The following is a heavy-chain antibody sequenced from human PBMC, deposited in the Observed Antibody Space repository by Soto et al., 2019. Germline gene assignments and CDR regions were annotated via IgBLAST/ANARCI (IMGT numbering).Heavy chain of an antibody. CDR2: ISDTGGDS. CDR1: GFTFINYA. J-gene: IGHJ4*02. Sequence: GGSLRLSCEAAGFTFINYAMSWVRQSPGKGLEWVSSISDTGGDSYYADSMDGRFTVSRDNSKNTLYLQINSLRAEDTAIYYCVRDLYRSATMPCLDHWGQGALVTVSS. V-gene: IGHV3-23*01. CDR3: VRDLYRSATMPCLDH. D-gene: IGHD1-1*01.